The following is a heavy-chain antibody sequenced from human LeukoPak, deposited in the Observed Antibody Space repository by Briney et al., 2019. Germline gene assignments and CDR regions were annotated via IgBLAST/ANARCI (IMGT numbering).Heavy chain of an antibody. D-gene: IGHD2-2*01. Sequence: PGGSLRLSCAASGFTFSSYSMNWVRQAPGKGLEWVSSISSSSSYIYYADSVKGRFTISRDNAKNSLYLQMNSLRAEDTAVCYCAREGIVVVPAADNYFDYWGQGTLVTVSS. J-gene: IGHJ4*02. CDR1: GFTFSSYS. V-gene: IGHV3-21*01. CDR2: ISSSSSYI. CDR3: AREGIVVVPAADNYFDY.